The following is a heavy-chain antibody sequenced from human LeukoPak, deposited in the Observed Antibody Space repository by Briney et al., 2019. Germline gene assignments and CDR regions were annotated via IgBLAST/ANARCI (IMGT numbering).Heavy chain of an antibody. D-gene: IGHD6-13*01. CDR1: GYTFTSYY. CDR2: INRSGGST. J-gene: IGHJ6*03. CDR3: ARAPDGSSSWYASYYYYMDV. Sequence: GASVKVSCKASGYTFTSYYMHWVRQAPGQGLEWMGIINRSGGSTSYAQKFQGRVTMTRDTSTSTVYMELSSLRSEDTAVYYCARAPDGSSSWYASYYYYMDVWGKGTTVTISS. V-gene: IGHV1-46*01.